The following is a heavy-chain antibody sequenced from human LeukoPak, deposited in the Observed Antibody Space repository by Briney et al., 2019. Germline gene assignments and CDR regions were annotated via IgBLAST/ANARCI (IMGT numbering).Heavy chain of an antibody. CDR1: GGSFSDNY. D-gene: IGHD3-16*02. CDR2: INQSGTT. CDR3: ARTSKSPYDCVWGSDQLPYLFDY. Sequence: PSETLSLTCAIYGGSFSDNYWSWIRQPPGKGLEWIGEINQSGTTNYNPSLKSPVTISVDTSTNQFSLKLSSVTAADTAVYYCARTSKSPYDCVWGSDQLPYLFDYWGQGTLVTVSS. J-gene: IGHJ4*02. V-gene: IGHV4-34*01.